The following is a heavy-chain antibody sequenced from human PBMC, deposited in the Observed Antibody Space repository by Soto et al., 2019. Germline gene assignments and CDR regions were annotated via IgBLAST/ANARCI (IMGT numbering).Heavy chain of an antibody. D-gene: IGHD3-10*01. CDR3: ARGLILWFGELSRRGGYYYYMDV. Sequence: QVQLQQWGAGLLKPSETLSLTCAVYGGSFSGYQWTWIRQTPGKGLEWIGEINDSGNINYNPSLKSRVTIFLDTPKKQISLKLSSVTAAYTAVHFCARGLILWFGELSRRGGYYYYMDVWGKGTTVTVSS. CDR2: INDSGNI. CDR1: GGSFSGYQ. J-gene: IGHJ6*03. V-gene: IGHV4-34*01.